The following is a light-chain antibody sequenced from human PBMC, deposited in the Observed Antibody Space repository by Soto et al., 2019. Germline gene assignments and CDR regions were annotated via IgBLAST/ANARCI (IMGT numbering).Light chain of an antibody. J-gene: IGKJ1*01. CDR1: QSISDT. V-gene: IGKV3-15*01. CDR2: GAS. CDR3: QQYGSLSWT. Sequence: ETVMTQSPATLSVSPGGRATLSCRASQSISDTLAWYQQKPGQAPRLLIHGASTRATGFPARFSGSGSGTDFTLTISRLEPEDFAVYHCQQYGSLSWTFGQGTKVDIK.